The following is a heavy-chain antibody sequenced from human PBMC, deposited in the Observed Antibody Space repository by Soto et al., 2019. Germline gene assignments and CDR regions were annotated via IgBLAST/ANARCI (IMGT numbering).Heavy chain of an antibody. CDR2: IYYSGST. J-gene: IGHJ5*02. CDR1: GGSISSGGYY. Sequence: PSETLSLTCTVSGGSISSGGYYWSWIRQHPGKGLEWIGYIYYSGSTYYNPSLKSRVTISVDTSKNQFSLKLSSVTAADTAVYYCARVGYCSGGSCYSPWFDPWGQGTLVTVSS. V-gene: IGHV4-31*03. CDR3: ARVGYCSGGSCYSPWFDP. D-gene: IGHD2-15*01.